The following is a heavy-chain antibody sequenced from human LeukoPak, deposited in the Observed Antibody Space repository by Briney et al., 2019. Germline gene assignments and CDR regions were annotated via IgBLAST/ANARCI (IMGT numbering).Heavy chain of an antibody. CDR3: AKDIFRYCSGGSCYSVDY. D-gene: IGHD2-15*01. CDR1: GFTFSSYG. Sequence: PGGSLRLSCAASGFTFSSYGIHWVRQPPGKGLKGVEVISYDGSNKYYADSVKGRFTISRDNSKNTLYLQMNSLRAEDTAVYYCAKDIFRYCSGGSCYSVDYRGQGTLVTVSS. V-gene: IGHV3-30*18. J-gene: IGHJ4*02. CDR2: ISYDGSNK.